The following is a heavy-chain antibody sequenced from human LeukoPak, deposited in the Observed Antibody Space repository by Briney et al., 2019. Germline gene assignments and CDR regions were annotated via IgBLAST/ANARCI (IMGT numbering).Heavy chain of an antibody. D-gene: IGHD6-13*01. CDR1: GGSIRSSSYY. CDR2: FYYSGST. Sequence: PSETLSLTCTVSGGSIRSSSYYWGWIRRPSGKGLDWIGSFYYSGSTYYNPSLKSRVTISVDTSKNQFSLKLSSVTAADTAVFCCAGREYSGSWGCYGVDVWGQGTTVTV. CDR3: AGREYSGSWGCYGVDV. V-gene: IGHV4-39*01. J-gene: IGHJ6*02.